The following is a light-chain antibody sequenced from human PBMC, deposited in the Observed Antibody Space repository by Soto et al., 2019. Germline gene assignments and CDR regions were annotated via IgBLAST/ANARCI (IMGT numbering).Light chain of an antibody. V-gene: IGKV3-20*01. CDR2: GAS. CDR1: QSVSHSY. CDR3: QQYGSSPIT. J-gene: IGKJ5*01. Sequence: EIVLTQSPGTLSVSPGERASLSCRASQSVSHSYLAWYQQKPGQAPRLLVYGASSRTTGIPDRFSGSGSGTDFTLTISRLEPEDFAVYYCQQYGSSPITFGQGTRLEL.